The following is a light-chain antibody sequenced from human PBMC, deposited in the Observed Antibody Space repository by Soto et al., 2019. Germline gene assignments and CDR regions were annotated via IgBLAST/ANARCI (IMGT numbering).Light chain of an antibody. Sequence: ETVMTQSPGTLSVSLGERATLSCRASQSVSIHLAWHQQKPGQAPRLLIYDTSTRATGIPARFSGSGSGTEFTLTISSPQSEDFAVYYCQQYSNWPPITFGQGTRLETK. CDR2: DTS. CDR3: QQYSNWPPIT. CDR1: QSVSIH. V-gene: IGKV3-15*01. J-gene: IGKJ5*01.